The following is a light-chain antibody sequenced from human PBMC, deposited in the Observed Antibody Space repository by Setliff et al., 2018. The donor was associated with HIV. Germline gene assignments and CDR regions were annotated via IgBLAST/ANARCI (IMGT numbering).Light chain of an antibody. CDR2: EVS. CDR3: CSYAGSSTSYV. V-gene: IGLV2-23*02. Sequence: QSALTQPASVSGSPGQSITISCTGTSGDVGNYNVVSWYQQHPGKAPKVMIYEVSKRPSGISTRFSGSKSGNTASLTISGLQAEDEADYYCCSYAGSSTSYVFGTGTK. J-gene: IGLJ1*01. CDR1: SGDVGNYNV.